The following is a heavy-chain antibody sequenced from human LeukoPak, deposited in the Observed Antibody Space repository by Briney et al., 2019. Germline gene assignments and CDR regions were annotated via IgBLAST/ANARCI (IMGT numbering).Heavy chain of an antibody. J-gene: IGHJ4*02. CDR2: FDPEDGET. Sequence: ASVKVSCKVSGYTFTELSMHWVRQAPGKGLEWMGGFDPEDGETIYAQKFQGGVTMTEDTSTDTAYMELSSLRSEDTAVYYCATGTIWFGELLDYWGQGTLVTVSS. CDR3: ATGTIWFGELLDY. CDR1: GYTFTELS. V-gene: IGHV1-24*01. D-gene: IGHD3-10*01.